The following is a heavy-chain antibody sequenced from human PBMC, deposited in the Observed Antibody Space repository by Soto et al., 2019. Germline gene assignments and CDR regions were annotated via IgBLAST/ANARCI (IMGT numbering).Heavy chain of an antibody. Sequence: ASVKVSCKASGYTFTSYAMHWVRQAPGQRLEWMGWINAGNGNTKYSQKFQGRVTITRDTSASTAYMELSSLRSEDTAVYYCARGLPLFGAVPGTPPSGGMDVGVKGTTVTASS. CDR1: GYTFTSYA. V-gene: IGHV1-3*01. CDR3: ARGLPLFGAVPGTPPSGGMDV. CDR2: INAGNGNT. D-gene: IGHD3-3*01. J-gene: IGHJ6*04.